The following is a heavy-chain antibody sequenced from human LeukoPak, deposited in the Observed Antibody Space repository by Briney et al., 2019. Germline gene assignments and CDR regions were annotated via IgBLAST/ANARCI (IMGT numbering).Heavy chain of an antibody. CDR2: INHSGST. D-gene: IGHD3-22*01. CDR3: ASGAPRYYYDSSGSHGLYYYYYYGMDV. CDR1: GGSFSGYY. Sequence: PSETLSLTCAVYGGSFSGYYWSWIRQPPGKGLEWIGEINHSGSTNYNPSLKSRVTISVDTSKNQFSLKLSSVTAADTAVYYCASGAPRYYYDSSGSHGLYYYYYYGMDVWGQGTTVTVSS. V-gene: IGHV4-34*01. J-gene: IGHJ6*02.